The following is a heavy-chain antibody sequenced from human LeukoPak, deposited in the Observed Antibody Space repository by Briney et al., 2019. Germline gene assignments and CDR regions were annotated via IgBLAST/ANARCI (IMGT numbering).Heavy chain of an antibody. J-gene: IGHJ6*03. CDR2: ISYDGSNK. CDR3: AKNGDRGAYCSGGTYYYYYMDV. CDR1: GFTFSSYA. D-gene: IGHD2-15*01. Sequence: GGSLRLSCAVSGFTFSSYAMHWVRQAPGKGLEWVAVISYDGSNKYYADSVKGRFTISRDNSKNTLYLQMNSLRAEDTAIYYCAKNGDRGAYCSGGTYYYYYMDVWGKGTTVTISS. V-gene: IGHV3-30*04.